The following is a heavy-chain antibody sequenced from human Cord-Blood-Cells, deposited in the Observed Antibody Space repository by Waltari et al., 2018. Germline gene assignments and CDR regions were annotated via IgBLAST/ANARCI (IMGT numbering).Heavy chain of an antibody. CDR2: INSDGSST. CDR3: ARVAQGFYYYYGMDV. J-gene: IGHJ6*02. V-gene: IGHV3-74*01. D-gene: IGHD2-21*01. CDR1: GFTFSSYW. Sequence: EVQLVESGGGLVQPGGSLRLSCAASGFTFSSYWMHWVRQAPGKGLVWVSRINSDGSSTSYADSVKGRFTISRDNAKNTLYLQMNSLRAEDTAVYYCARVAQGFYYYYGMDVWGQGTTVTVSS.